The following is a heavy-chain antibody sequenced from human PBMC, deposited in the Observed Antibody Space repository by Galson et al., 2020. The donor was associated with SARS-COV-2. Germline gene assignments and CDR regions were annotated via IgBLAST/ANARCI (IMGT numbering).Heavy chain of an antibody. V-gene: IGHV3-23*01. CDR2: ISGGGGDT. J-gene: IGHJ5*02. CDR1: GFTFSSYA. Sequence: TGGSLRLSCAASGFTFSSYAMSWVRQAPGKGLEWVSGISGGGGDTDYADSVQGRFIISRDNSKRILYLQMNSLRAEDTAIYYCAKGDKLTPRNNWFDPWGQGTLVTVSS. D-gene: IGHD1-1*01. CDR3: AKGDKLTPRNNWFDP.